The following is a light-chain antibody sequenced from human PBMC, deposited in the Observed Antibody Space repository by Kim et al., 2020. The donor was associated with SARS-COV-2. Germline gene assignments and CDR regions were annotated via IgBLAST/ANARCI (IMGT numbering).Light chain of an antibody. CDR1: QDIGSA. J-gene: IGKJ4*01. Sequence: ASVGDRVTITCRASQDIGSAVAWYQHKSGKAPKLLIDDASSLQSGVPSRFSGSVSGTDFTLTISSLQPEDFATYYCQQFNGFPLTFGGGTKVDIK. CDR2: DAS. CDR3: QQFNGFPLT. V-gene: IGKV1-13*02.